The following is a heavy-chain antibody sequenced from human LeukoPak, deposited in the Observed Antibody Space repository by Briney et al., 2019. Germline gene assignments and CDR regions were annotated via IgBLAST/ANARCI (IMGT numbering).Heavy chain of an antibody. D-gene: IGHD3-16*01. CDR3: ARVRGGSRDDAFDI. CDR1: GFTFSSYS. V-gene: IGHV3-21*01. CDR2: ISSSSSYI. J-gene: IGHJ3*02. Sequence: GGSLGLSCAASGFTFSSYSMNWVRQAPGKGLEWVSSISSSSSYIYYADSVKGRFTISRDNAKNSLYLQMNSLRAEDTAVYYCARVRGGSRDDAFDIWGQGTMVTVSS.